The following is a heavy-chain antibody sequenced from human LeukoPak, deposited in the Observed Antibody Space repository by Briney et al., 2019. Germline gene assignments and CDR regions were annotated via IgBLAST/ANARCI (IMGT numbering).Heavy chain of an antibody. D-gene: IGHD3-16*02. CDR2: IHHSGST. J-gene: IGHJ5*02. CDR1: GGSFSGYY. CDR3: ARDQFMITFGGVIVLNWFDP. V-gene: IGHV4-34*01. Sequence: PSETLSLTCAVYGGSFSGYYWSWIRQPPGKGLEWIGEIHHSGSTNYNPSLKSRVTISVDKSKNQFSLKLSSVTAADTAVYYCARDQFMITFGGVIVLNWFDPWGQGTLVTVSS.